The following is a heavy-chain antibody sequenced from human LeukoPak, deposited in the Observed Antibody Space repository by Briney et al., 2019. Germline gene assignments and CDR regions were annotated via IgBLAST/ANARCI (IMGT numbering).Heavy chain of an antibody. CDR3: AKDIGSGWSFDY. D-gene: IGHD6-19*01. J-gene: IGHJ4*02. V-gene: IGHV3-49*04. Sequence: GGSLRLSCTASGFTFGDYAMSWVRQAPGKGLEWVSFIRSRGYGGTTEYAASVKGRFTISRDDSKSIAYLQMNSLKTEDTAVYYCAKDIGSGWSFDYWGQGTLVTVSS. CDR1: GFTFGDYA. CDR2: IRSRGYGGTT.